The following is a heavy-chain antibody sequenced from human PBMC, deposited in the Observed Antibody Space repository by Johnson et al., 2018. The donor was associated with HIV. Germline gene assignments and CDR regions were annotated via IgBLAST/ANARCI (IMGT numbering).Heavy chain of an antibody. CDR3: ARDRLREGYAFDI. J-gene: IGHJ3*02. Sequence: VQLVESGGGLAQPGGSLRLSCAASGITVSSHYMSWVRQAPGKGLEWVSVIFTVGDVYYADSLTGRCTISRDNSKNSLYLQMNSLRAEDTALYYCARDRLREGYAFDIWGQGTMVTVSS. CDR1: GITVSSHY. CDR2: IFTVGDV. V-gene: IGHV3-66*01. D-gene: IGHD1-26*01.